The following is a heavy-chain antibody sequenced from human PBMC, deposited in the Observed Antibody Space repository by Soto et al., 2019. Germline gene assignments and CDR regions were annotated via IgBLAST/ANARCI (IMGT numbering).Heavy chain of an antibody. Sequence: QVQLVQSGAEVKKPGASVKVSCRTSGYTFTHYYIHWVRQAPGQGLEWLGIINPARGSTNYAQDFQGKDTLNKETSNDPDYQEASRLGTEDSAIFYCGGGFAGGGPRGQGILVT. CDR1: GYTFTHYY. CDR2: INPARGST. CDR3: GGGFAGGGP. V-gene: IGHV1-46*01. J-gene: IGHJ5*02. D-gene: IGHD3-16*01.